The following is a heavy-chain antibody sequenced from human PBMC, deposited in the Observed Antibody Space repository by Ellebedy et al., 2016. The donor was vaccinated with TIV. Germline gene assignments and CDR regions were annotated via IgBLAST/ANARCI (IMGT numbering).Heavy chain of an antibody. D-gene: IGHD1-26*01. CDR2: ISYDGSNR. Sequence: PGGSLRLSCIVSGFTFSGFGVHWVRQAPGKGLEWVAVISYDGSNRFYADSARGRFTLSKDNLKNTLYLQMNSLRGDDTAVYYCAKDHGNGTYGFDYWGQGALVTVSS. J-gene: IGHJ4*02. CDR1: GFTFSGFG. CDR3: AKDHGNGTYGFDY. V-gene: IGHV3-30*18.